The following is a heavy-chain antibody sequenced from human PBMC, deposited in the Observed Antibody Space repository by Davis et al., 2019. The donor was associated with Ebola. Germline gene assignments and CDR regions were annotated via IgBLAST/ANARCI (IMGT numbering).Heavy chain of an antibody. J-gene: IGHJ5*02. V-gene: IGHV2-26*01. CDR3: ARIPYYDILTGYTNWFDP. Sequence: ETLSLTCTVSGGSISSYYWSWIRQPPGKALEWLAHIFSNEEKSYSTSLKSRLTISKDTSKSQVVLTMTNMDPVDTATYYCARIPYYDILTGYTNWFDPWGQGTLVTVSS. CDR1: GGSISSYYW. D-gene: IGHD3-9*01. CDR2: IFSNEEK.